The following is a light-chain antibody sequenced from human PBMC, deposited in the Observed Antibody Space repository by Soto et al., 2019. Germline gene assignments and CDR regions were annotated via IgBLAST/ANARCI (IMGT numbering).Light chain of an antibody. CDR1: QSVSTY. CDR3: QQRSNWQIT. Sequence: ETVLTQSPATLSLSPWESATLSCRASQSVSTYLDWYQQKPGQAPRLLIYDASNRVTGIPARFRGSGSGTDFTLTISSLEPDDFEVYYCQQRSNWQITFGQGTRLEIK. J-gene: IGKJ5*01. V-gene: IGKV3-11*01. CDR2: DAS.